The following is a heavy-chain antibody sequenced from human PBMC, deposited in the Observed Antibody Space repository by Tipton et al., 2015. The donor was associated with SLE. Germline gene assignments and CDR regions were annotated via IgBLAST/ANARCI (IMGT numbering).Heavy chain of an antibody. D-gene: IGHD3-16*01. CDR1: GGSISSGGHY. Sequence: TLSLTCTVSGGSISSGGHYWSWIRQHPGKGLEWIGYIYYSGSTFYNPSLNSRVTISVDTSKNQFSLKLTSVTAADTAVYCCARRDGGGYFDLWGRGSLVTVSS. J-gene: IGHJ2*01. V-gene: IGHV4-31*03. CDR3: ARRDGGGYFDL. CDR2: IYYSGST.